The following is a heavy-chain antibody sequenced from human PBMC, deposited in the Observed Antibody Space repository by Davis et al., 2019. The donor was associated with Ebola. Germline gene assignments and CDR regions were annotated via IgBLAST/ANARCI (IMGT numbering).Heavy chain of an antibody. Sequence: GSLRPSCAASGFTFSDYYMSWIRQAPGKGLEWVSYISSSSSYTNYGDSVKGRFTISRDYAKNSLFLQMNSLRAEDTAVYYCARDYCSGGSCIPYYYYGMDVWGQGTTVTVSS. CDR2: ISSSSSYT. CDR1: GFTFSDYY. CDR3: ARDYCSGGSCIPYYYYGMDV. V-gene: IGHV3-11*06. D-gene: IGHD2-15*01. J-gene: IGHJ6*02.